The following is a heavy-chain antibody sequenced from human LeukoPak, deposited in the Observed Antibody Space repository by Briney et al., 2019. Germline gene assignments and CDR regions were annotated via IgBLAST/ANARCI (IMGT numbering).Heavy chain of an antibody. D-gene: IGHD6-19*01. Sequence: ASVKVSCKASGGTFSTYAISWVRQAPGQGLEWMGWINPNSGGTNYAQKFQGRVTMTRDTSISTAYMELSRLRSDDTAVYYCARVGGAVAGIDYWGQGTLVTVSS. CDR2: INPNSGGT. CDR1: GGTFSTYA. CDR3: ARVGGAVAGIDY. V-gene: IGHV1-2*02. J-gene: IGHJ4*02.